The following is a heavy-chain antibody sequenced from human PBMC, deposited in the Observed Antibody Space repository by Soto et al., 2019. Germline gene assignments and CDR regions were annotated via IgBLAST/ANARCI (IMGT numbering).Heavy chain of an antibody. CDR3: ARLWGVDIVATVVVAAFYYYGMDV. Sequence: PGESLKISCKGSGYSFTSYWIGWVRQMPGKGLERMGIIYPGDSDTRYSPSFQGQVTISADKSISTAYLQWSSLKASDTAMYYCARLWGVDIVATVVVAAFYYYGMDVWGQGTTVTVSS. D-gene: IGHD5-12*01. CDR1: GYSFTSYW. V-gene: IGHV5-51*01. CDR2: IYPGDSDT. J-gene: IGHJ6*02.